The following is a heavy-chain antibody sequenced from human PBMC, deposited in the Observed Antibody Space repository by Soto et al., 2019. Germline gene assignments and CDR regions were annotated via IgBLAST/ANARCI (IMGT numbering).Heavy chain of an antibody. Sequence: SLRLSCAASGFTFSSYGMHWVRQAPGKGLEWVAVISYDGSNKYYADSVKGRFTISRDNSKNTLYLQMNSLRAEDTAVYYCAKKNWNDAGFDYWGQGTLVTVSS. CDR2: ISYDGSNK. J-gene: IGHJ4*02. D-gene: IGHD1-1*01. CDR3: AKKNWNDAGFDY. CDR1: GFTFSSYG. V-gene: IGHV3-30*18.